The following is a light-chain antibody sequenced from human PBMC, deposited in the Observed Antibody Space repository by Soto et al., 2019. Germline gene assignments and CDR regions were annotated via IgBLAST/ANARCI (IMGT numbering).Light chain of an antibody. V-gene: IGKV3-15*01. J-gene: IGKJ4*01. Sequence: IVITQSPATLSVSPGERVTLFCRASQSIYEKLAWYQQKPGQTPRLVIYDTSTRATGTPGSFSGSGSGTEFTLTISSLQSEDFAVYYCQQYNRWPLTFGGGTKVDIK. CDR1: QSIYEK. CDR2: DTS. CDR3: QQYNRWPLT.